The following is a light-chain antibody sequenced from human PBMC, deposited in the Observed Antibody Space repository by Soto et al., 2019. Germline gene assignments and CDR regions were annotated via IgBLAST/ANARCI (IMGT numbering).Light chain of an antibody. CDR3: QQTYTFPYT. V-gene: IGKV1-39*01. J-gene: IGKJ2*01. CDR1: QTISSY. Sequence: DIQMTQSPSSLAASVGDRVTITCRASQTISSYLHWYQQKPGKAPKVLIYGASSLESGVPSRFSGGRSGTDFTLTISSLQPEDFATYYCQQTYTFPYTFGQGTRLEIK. CDR2: GAS.